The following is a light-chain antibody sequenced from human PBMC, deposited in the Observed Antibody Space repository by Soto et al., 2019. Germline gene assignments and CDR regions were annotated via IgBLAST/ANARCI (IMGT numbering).Light chain of an antibody. CDR1: QSITXX. Sequence: DIQMTQSPSSLSASVGDRVTITCRASQSITXXLNWYQQKPGKAPKLLIYVASSLQSGVPSRFSXGXSGTDXTLTIXSXXXXXXXTYYXXXGYNTPHTFGKGTNLEIK. V-gene: IGKV1-39*01. CDR2: VAS. CDR3: XXGYNTPHT. J-gene: IGKJ2*01.